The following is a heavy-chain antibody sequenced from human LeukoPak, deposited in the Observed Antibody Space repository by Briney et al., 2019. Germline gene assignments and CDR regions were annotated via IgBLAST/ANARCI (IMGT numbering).Heavy chain of an antibody. CDR2: IYYSGST. CDR1: GGSISSYY. V-gene: IGHV4-59*01. Sequence: PSETLSLTCTVSGGSISSYYWSWIRQPPGKGLEWIGYIYYSGSTNYNPSLKSRVTISVDTTKNQFSLKLSSVTAADTAVYYCARAEEKLLWFGESINWFDPWGQGTLVTVSS. D-gene: IGHD3-10*01. CDR3: ARAEEKLLWFGESINWFDP. J-gene: IGHJ5*02.